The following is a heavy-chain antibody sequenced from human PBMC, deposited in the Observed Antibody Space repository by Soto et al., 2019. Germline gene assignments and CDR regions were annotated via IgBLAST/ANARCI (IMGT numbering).Heavy chain of an antibody. Sequence: LSLTCTVSGASINDFYWSWIRQTPGKGLEWVGFMYYSETTKYNPSLKGRVNMSLDTSKDQVSLHLKSVTAADTAVYYCARANSSTWYKSEYKWFDPWGQGTQVTVSS. J-gene: IGHJ5*02. CDR2: MYYSETT. CDR3: ARANSSTWYKSEYKWFDP. CDR1: GASINDFY. V-gene: IGHV4-59*01. D-gene: IGHD6-13*01.